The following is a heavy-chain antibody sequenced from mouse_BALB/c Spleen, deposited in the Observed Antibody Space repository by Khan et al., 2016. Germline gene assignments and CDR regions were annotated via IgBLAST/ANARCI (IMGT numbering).Heavy chain of an antibody. D-gene: IGHD3-3*01. J-gene: IGHJ3*01. V-gene: IGHV8-12*01. CDR3: ARRWAGSFAY. CDR2: IYGGDDK. Sequence: QVTLKESGPGLLQPSQTLSLTCSFSGFSLTTSGMGVSWICQPSGMGLEWVVHIYGGDDKRYNPSLSNLLTITNDTSRNHIFLKINSVDTADFAAYCCARRWAGSFAYWGQGTLVTVSA. CDR1: GFSLTTSGMG.